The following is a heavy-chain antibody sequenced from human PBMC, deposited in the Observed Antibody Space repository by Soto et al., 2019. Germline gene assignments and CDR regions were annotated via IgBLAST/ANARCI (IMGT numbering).Heavy chain of an antibody. CDR2: IFWDDDK. D-gene: IGHD5-12*01. J-gene: IGHJ4*02. Sequence: QITLKESGPTLVKPTQTLTLTGTFSGFSLSTSGVGVGWVRQPPGKALEWLALIFWDDDKHYSPSLKSRVTINKDLSKKQVVLTMTNMDPVDTATYYCAHRDGYNYYHFEYWGQGTLVTVSS. CDR3: AHRDGYNYYHFEY. CDR1: GFSLSTSGVG. V-gene: IGHV2-5*02.